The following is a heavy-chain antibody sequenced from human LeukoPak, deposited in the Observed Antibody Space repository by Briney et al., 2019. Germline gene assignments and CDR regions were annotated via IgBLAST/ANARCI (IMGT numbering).Heavy chain of an antibody. V-gene: IGHV3-30*18. J-gene: IGHJ4*02. D-gene: IGHD3-3*01. CDR2: ISYDGSNK. Sequence: PGGSLRLSCAASGFTFSSYGMHWVRQAPGKGLEWVAVISYDGSNKYYADSVKGRFTISRDNSKNTLYLQMNSLRAEDTAVYYCAKGLRVDFWSGYYFDYWGQGTLVTVSS. CDR1: GFTFSSYG. CDR3: AKGLRVDFWSGYYFDY.